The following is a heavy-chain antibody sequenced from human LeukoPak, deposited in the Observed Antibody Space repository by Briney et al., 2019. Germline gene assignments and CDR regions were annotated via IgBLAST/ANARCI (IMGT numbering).Heavy chain of an antibody. J-gene: IGHJ5*02. CDR3: ARAVIVVVPLSFDP. D-gene: IGHD2-2*01. CDR2: ISYDGSNK. V-gene: IGHV3-30*04. CDR1: GFTFSNYA. Sequence: GGSLRLSCAASGFTFSNYAMHWVRQAPGKGLEWVTLISYDGSNKYYADSVKGRFTISRDNSKNTLYLQMNSLRAEDTAVYYCARAVIVVVPLSFDPWGQGTLVTVSS.